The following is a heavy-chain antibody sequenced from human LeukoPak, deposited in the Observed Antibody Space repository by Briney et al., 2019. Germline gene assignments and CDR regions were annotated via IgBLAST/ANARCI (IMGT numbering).Heavy chain of an antibody. D-gene: IGHD2-15*01. CDR2: ISWKSDII. CDR1: GFIFHDFA. CDR3: LKAGGYYYMYG. J-gene: IGHJ6*03. Sequence: GRSLRLSCAASGFIFHDFAMHWGRHVPGESLEWVSNISWKSDIILYADSVKGRFTISRDNDRDALYVEMTSLRPDATALNFCLKAGGYYYMYGWGKGTTVIASS. V-gene: IGHV3-9*01.